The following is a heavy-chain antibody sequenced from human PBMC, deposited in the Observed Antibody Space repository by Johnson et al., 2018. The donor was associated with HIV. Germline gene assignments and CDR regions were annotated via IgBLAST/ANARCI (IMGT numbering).Heavy chain of an antibody. CDR3: ARGPHHSSGTTLRGAFDI. D-gene: IGHD1-7*01. CDR2: MSFDGSNK. V-gene: IGHV3-30*03. Sequence: HVQLVESGGGLVQPGGSLRLSCAASGFTFSSYWMSWVRQAPGKGLEWVALMSFDGSNKYYADSVKGRFTISRDNSKNTLYLQMNSLRAEDTALYYCARGPHHSSGTTLRGAFDIWGQGTMVTVSS. J-gene: IGHJ3*02. CDR1: GFTFSSYW.